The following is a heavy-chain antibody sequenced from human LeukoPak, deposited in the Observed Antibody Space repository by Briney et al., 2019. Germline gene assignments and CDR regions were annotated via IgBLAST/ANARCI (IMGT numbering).Heavy chain of an antibody. J-gene: IGHJ4*02. V-gene: IGHV3-23*01. CDR1: GFTFSSYA. D-gene: IGHD3-22*01. CDR2: ISGSGGRT. CDR3: AKDYNYDSSGYSFGY. Sequence: GGSLSLSCAASGFTFSSYAMSWVRQAPGKGLEWVSSISGSGGRTYYADSVKGRFTISRDNSKNTLYLQMNSLRVEDTAVYYCAKDYNYDSSGYSFGYWGQGTLVTVSS.